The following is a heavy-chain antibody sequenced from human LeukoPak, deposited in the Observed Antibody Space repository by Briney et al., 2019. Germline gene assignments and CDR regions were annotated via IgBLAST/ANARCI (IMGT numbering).Heavy chain of an antibody. Sequence: PSETLSLTCTVPGDSISSSYWSWIRQPPGKGLEWIGYFYYSGSTNYNPSLKSRVTISVDTSRNQFSLKLSSVTAADTAVYYCARHANADSSSWFDYWGQGTLVTVSS. CDR1: GDSISSSY. D-gene: IGHD6-13*01. J-gene: IGHJ4*02. CDR3: ARHANADSSSWFDY. V-gene: IGHV4-59*08. CDR2: FYYSGST.